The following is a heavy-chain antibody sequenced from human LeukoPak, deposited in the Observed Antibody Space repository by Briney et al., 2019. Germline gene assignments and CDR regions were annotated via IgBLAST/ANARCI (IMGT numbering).Heavy chain of an antibody. V-gene: IGHV3-23*01. J-gene: IGHJ1*01. D-gene: IGHD2-15*01. CDR2: ISGGGGST. CDR1: GFTFTSYS. CDR3: ARDSSDIRSLIAH. Sequence: GGSLRLSCAASGFTFTSYSMNWVRQAPGKGLEWVSTISGGGGSTYYADSVKGRFTISRDNSKNTLYLQVNSLRAEDTAVYYCARDSSDIRSLIAHWGQGTLVTVSS.